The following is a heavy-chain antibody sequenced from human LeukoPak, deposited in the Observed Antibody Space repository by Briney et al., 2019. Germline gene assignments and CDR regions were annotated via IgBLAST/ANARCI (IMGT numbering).Heavy chain of an antibody. CDR2: ISGSARST. CDR3: ARDEGYCSRTSSYGATKGMDV. V-gene: IGHV3-23*01. J-gene: IGHJ6*01. CDR1: GFTFSSFA. D-gene: IGHD2-2*01. Sequence: GRSLRLSCAASGFTFSSFAMSWGRQAPSKGLESVSSISGSARSTSSADTVNGRFTISRDNSKNTLYLQMHSLSAEATAVYHCARDEGYCSRTSSYGATKGMDVWGQGTPVIASS.